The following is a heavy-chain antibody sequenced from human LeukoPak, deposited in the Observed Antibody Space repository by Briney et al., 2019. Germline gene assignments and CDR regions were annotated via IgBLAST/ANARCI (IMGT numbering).Heavy chain of an antibody. CDR3: ARVGTTSRAPNI. D-gene: IGHD2-2*01. Sequence: GGSLRLSCAASGFTISSTYMSWVRQAPGKGLEWVSVIYAGSSTYYSDSVKGRITISKENYKNKMYLQMNSLRAEDPAVYYCARVGTTSRAPNIWGQGTMVTVSS. V-gene: IGHV3-53*01. CDR1: GFTISSTY. J-gene: IGHJ3*02. CDR2: IYAGSST.